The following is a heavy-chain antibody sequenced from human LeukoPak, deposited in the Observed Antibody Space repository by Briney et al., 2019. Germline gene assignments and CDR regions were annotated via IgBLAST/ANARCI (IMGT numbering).Heavy chain of an antibody. D-gene: IGHD6-13*01. J-gene: IGHJ3*02. CDR2: VSYSGNT. CDR1: GGSISSGTYY. V-gene: IGHV4-39*01. Sequence: PSETLSLTCPVSGGSISSGTYYWGWIRQPPGKGLEWIASVSYSGNTYYNPSLKSRVTISVDTSKNQFSLKLSSVTAADTAVYYCARPYSSTWIDAFDIWGQGTMVTVSS. CDR3: ARPYSSTWIDAFDI.